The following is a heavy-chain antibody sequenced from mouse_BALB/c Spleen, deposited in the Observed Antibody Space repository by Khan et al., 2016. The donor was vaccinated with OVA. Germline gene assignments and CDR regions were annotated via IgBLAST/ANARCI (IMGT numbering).Heavy chain of an antibody. Sequence: EVKLLESGPGLVKPSQSLSLTCTVTGYTITSGYAWNWIRQFPGNKLEWMGYISYSGGTSSNPSLKSRISITRDKSKNQFFLQLNSVTTEDTATYYCASGNCYEYYFDYWGQGTTLTVSS. J-gene: IGHJ2*01. CDR1: GYTITSGYA. D-gene: IGHD1-1*01. CDR2: ISYSGGT. CDR3: ASGNCYEYYFDY. V-gene: IGHV3-2*02.